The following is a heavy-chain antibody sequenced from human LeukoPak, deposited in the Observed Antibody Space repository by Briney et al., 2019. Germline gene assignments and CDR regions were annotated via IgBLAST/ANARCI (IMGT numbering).Heavy chain of an antibody. CDR2: IFYSGIT. CDR1: GDSISSSSYF. V-gene: IGHV4-39*01. Sequence: SETLSLTCTVSGDSISSSSYFWGWIRQPPGTGLEWIGSIFYSGITYCHPSLKSRVTISVDTSKNQFSLKLSSVTAADTAVYYCARHEDYYDSSRYRNWFDPWGQGTLVTVSS. CDR3: ARHEDYYDSSRYRNWFDP. D-gene: IGHD3-22*01. J-gene: IGHJ5*02.